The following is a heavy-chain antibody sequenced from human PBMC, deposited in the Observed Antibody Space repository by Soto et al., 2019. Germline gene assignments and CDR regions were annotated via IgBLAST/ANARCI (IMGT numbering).Heavy chain of an antibody. V-gene: IGHV3-30-3*01. CDR2: ISYDGSNK. D-gene: IGHD2-21*02. J-gene: IGHJ6*02. CDR1: GFTFSSYA. CDR3: ARERYCGGDCYFGMDA. Sequence: PGGSLRLSCAASGFTFSSYAMHWVRQAPGKGLEWVAVISYDGSNKYYADSVKGRFTISRDNSKNTLYLQMNSLRAEDTAVYYCARERYCGGDCYFGMDARGPGTTVTVSS.